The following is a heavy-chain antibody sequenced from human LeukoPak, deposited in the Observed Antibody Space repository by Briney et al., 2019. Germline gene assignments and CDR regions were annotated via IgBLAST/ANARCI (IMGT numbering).Heavy chain of an antibody. CDR1: GGSISSYY. CDR3: ARRGRNSSGWQDYL. V-gene: IGHV4-59*13. Sequence: NPSETLSLTCTVSGGSISSYYWSWIRQPPATGLEWIGNIYHTGSTNYNPSLISRVTISIDTAKNQFSLKLTSVTAADTAVYYCARRGRNSSGWQDYLWGQGTLVTVSS. D-gene: IGHD6-25*01. J-gene: IGHJ4*02. CDR2: IYHTGST.